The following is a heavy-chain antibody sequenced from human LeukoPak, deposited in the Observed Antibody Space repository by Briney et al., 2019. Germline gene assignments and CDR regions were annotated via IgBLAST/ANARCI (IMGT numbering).Heavy chain of an antibody. CDR3: ATLYYYDSSGYTFSY. D-gene: IGHD3-22*01. CDR2: IIPILGIA. CDR1: GGTFSSYA. Sequence: GSSVKVSCKASGGTFSSYAISWVRQAPGQGLEWMGRIIPILGIANYAQKFQGRVTITADKSTSTAYMELSSLRSEDTAVYYCATLYYYDSSGYTFSYWGQGTLVTVSS. V-gene: IGHV1-69*04. J-gene: IGHJ4*02.